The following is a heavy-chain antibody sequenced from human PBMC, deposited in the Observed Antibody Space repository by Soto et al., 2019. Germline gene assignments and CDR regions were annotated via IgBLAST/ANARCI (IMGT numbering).Heavy chain of an antibody. D-gene: IGHD2-15*01. V-gene: IGHV3-21*01. CDR2: ISSSSRYI. J-gene: IGHJ6*02. CDR1: GFTFSSCT. Sequence: SLGISCAASGFTFSSCTMNCVRQAPGKVLAWVSSISSSSRYIYDADSVKGRVTVTRENAKNSLYLQTNSLRAEDTAVYYCASDIVVVVADTDYDYGMDVWGQGTTV. CDR3: ASDIVVVVADTDYDYGMDV.